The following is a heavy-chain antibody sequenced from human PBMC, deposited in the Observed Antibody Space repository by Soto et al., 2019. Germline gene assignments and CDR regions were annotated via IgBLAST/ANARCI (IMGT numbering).Heavy chain of an antibody. V-gene: IGHV4-39*01. CDR1: GGSISSSSYY. CDR2: IYYSGST. Sequence: SETLSLTCTVSGGSISSSSYYWGWIRQPPGKGLEWIGSIYYSGSTYYNPSLKSRVTISVDTSKNQFSLKPSSVTAADTAVYYCARVAGYDSSGELDYWGQGTLVTVSS. J-gene: IGHJ4*02. CDR3: ARVAGYDSSGELDY. D-gene: IGHD3-22*01.